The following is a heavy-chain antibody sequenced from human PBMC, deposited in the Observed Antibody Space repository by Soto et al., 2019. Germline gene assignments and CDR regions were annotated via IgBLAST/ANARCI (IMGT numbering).Heavy chain of an antibody. CDR3: ARSYVTSRPIDF. J-gene: IGHJ4*02. D-gene: IGHD2-2*01. Sequence: ASLKVSCKASGYSLSNYYMHWVRQAPGQGLEWMGITNPSDGSTNYAQRFQGRVTMTSDTSTSTVYMEMSSLRSEDTAMYYRARSYVTSRPIDFWGQGTLVTVSS. V-gene: IGHV1-46*01. CDR1: GYSLSNYY. CDR2: TNPSDGST.